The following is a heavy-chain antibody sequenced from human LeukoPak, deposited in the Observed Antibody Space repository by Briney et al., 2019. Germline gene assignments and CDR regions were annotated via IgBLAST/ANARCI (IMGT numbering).Heavy chain of an antibody. J-gene: IGHJ4*02. D-gene: IGHD2/OR15-2a*01. CDR3: ASSKGIAALDY. V-gene: IGHV4-34*01. Sequence: ASETLSVTCAVYGGSFSGYYWSWIRQPPGKGLEWIGGINHSGSTNYNPSLKSRVTISVDTSKNQFSLKLSSVTAADTAVYYCASSKGIAALDYWGQGTLVTVSS. CDR2: INHSGST. CDR1: GGSFSGYY.